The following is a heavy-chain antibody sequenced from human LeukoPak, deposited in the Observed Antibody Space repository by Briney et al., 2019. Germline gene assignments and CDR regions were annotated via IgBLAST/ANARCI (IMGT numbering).Heavy chain of an antibody. Sequence: PGRSLRLSCAASGFTFSSYGMHWVRQAPGKGLEWVAVIWYDGSNKYYADSVKGRFTISRDNSKNTLHLQMNSPRAEDTAVYYCAKVDSMIVELGAFDIWGQGTMVTVSS. CDR2: IWYDGSNK. J-gene: IGHJ3*02. CDR1: GFTFSSYG. V-gene: IGHV3-33*06. D-gene: IGHD3-22*01. CDR3: AKVDSMIVELGAFDI.